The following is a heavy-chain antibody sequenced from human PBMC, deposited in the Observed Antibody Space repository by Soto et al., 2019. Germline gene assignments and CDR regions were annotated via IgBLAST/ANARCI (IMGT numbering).Heavy chain of an antibody. CDR1: GFTFSSDA. D-gene: IGHD6-6*01. CDR2: ISSNGGST. Sequence: GGSLRLSCSASGFTFSSDAMHWVRQAPGKGLEYVSAISSNGGSTYYADSVKGRFTISRDNSKNTLYLQMSSLRAEDTAVYYFVKSSSSEDGYYYYYGMDVWGQGTTVTVSS. CDR3: VKSSSSEDGYYYYYGMDV. V-gene: IGHV3-64D*08. J-gene: IGHJ6*02.